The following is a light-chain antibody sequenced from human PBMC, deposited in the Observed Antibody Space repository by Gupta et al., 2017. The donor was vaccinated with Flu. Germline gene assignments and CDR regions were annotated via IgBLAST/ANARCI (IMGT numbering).Light chain of an antibody. CDR1: SSDVGSFNL. CDR2: EVI. V-gene: IGLV2-23*02. Sequence: SALPQPASVSGSPGQSITISCTGTSSDVGSFNLVSWYQQHPDKAPKLIISEVIKRPSGVANHFSGSKAANAASLTISGRQAEDEADYYCRSYAGSSAVVFGGGTKLTVL. CDR3: RSYAGSSAVV. J-gene: IGLJ3*02.